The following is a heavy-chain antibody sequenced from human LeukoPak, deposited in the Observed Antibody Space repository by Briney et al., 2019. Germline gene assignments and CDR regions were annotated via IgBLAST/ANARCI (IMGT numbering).Heavy chain of an antibody. V-gene: IGHV5-51*01. J-gene: IGHJ4*02. CDR3: ARRRDLYSGSYYPFDY. CDR2: IYPGDSDA. D-gene: IGHD1-26*01. Sequence: GGSLKISCKGSGYSFTSYWIGWVRQMPGKGLEWMGIIYPGDSDARYSPSFQGQVTISADKSISTAYLQWSSLKASDTAMYYCARRRDLYSGSYYPFDYWGRGTLVTVSS. CDR1: GYSFTSYW.